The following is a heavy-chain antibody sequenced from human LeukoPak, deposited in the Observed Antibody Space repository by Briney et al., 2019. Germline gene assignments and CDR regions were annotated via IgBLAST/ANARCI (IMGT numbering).Heavy chain of an antibody. CDR1: GYTFTSYA. J-gene: IGHJ4*02. CDR2: SNAGNGNT. CDR3: ARDRGRETRFDY. V-gene: IGHV1-3*02. D-gene: IGHD3-10*01. Sequence: ASVKVSCKASGYTFTSYAMHWVRQAPGQRLEWMGWSNAGNGNTKYSQEFQGRVTITRDTSASTVYMELSSLRSEDTAVYYCARDRGRETRFDYWGQGTLVTVSS.